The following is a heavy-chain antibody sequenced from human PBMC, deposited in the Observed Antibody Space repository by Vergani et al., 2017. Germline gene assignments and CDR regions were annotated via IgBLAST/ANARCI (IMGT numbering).Heavy chain of an antibody. V-gene: IGHV3-23*01. CDR3: AKGRIAAAGRLWFDP. D-gene: IGHD6-13*01. J-gene: IGHJ5*02. CDR1: GFTFSSYA. Sequence: EVQLLESGGGLVQPGGSLRLSCAASGFTFSSYAMSCVRQAPGKGLECVSAISGSGGSTYYADSVKGRFTISRDNSKNTLYLQMNSLRAEDTAVYYCAKGRIAAAGRLWFDPWGQGTLVTVSS. CDR2: ISGSGGST.